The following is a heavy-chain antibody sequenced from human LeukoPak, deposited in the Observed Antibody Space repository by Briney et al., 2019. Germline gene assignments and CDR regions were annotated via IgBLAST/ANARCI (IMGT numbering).Heavy chain of an antibody. J-gene: IGHJ5*02. CDR1: GGSISSSSYY. D-gene: IGHD3-3*01. CDR3: ARRTSYYDFWSGYRNWFDP. CDR2: IDYSGST. V-gene: IGHV4-39*07. Sequence: KTSETLSLTFTVSGGSISSSSYYWGWIRQPPGKGLEWIGSIDYSGSTNYNPSLKSRVTISVDTSKNQFSLKLSSVTAADTAVYYCARRTSYYDFWSGYRNWFDPWGQGTLVTVSS.